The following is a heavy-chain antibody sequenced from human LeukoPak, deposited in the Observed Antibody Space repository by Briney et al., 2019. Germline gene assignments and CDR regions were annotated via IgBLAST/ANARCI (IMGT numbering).Heavy chain of an antibody. CDR2: IYHSGST. D-gene: IGHD3-3*01. CDR1: GGSISSGGYY. V-gene: IGHV4-30-2*01. J-gene: IGHJ6*03. Sequence: SETLSLTCTVSGGSISSGGYYWSWIRQPPGKGLEWIGYIYHSGSTYYNPSLKSRVTISVDTSKNQFSLKLSSVTAADTAVYYCARDAGITIFVGYYYYYMDVWGKGTTVTVSS. CDR3: ARDAGITIFVGYYYYYMDV.